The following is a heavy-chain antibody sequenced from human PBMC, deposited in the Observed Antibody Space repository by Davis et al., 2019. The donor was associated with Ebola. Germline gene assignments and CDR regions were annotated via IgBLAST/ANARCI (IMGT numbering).Heavy chain of an antibody. D-gene: IGHD2-2*01. CDR2: IWYEGTDG. CDR1: GFSFDAYA. J-gene: IGHJ5*01. V-gene: IGHV3-33*08. CDR3: AREEGSSRWQNNWIDY. Sequence: GGSLRLSCEASGFSFDAYAMHWVRQAPGKGLEWVSSIWYEGTDGNYADSVRGRFIISRDDSKNTLYLQMNSLRVEDTAIYYCAREEGSSRWQNNWIDYWGQGTLVTVSS.